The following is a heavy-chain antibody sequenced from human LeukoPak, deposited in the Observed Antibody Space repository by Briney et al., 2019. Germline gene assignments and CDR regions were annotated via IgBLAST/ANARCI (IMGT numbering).Heavy chain of an antibody. D-gene: IGHD6-6*01. CDR2: IGDSGGST. V-gene: IGHV3-23*01. CDR3: AKGGIMQSSSPGLQYFDL. J-gene: IGHJ2*01. CDR1: GFTFSSYA. Sequence: PGGSLRLSCAASGFTFSSYAMSWVRQAPGKGLEWVSVIGDSGGSTYYADSVKGRFTISRDNSKNTLYLQMNSLRAEDTAVYYCAKGGIMQSSSPGLQYFDLWGRGTLVSVSS.